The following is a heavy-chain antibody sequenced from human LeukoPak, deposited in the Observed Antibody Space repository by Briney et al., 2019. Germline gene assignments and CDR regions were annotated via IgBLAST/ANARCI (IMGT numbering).Heavy chain of an antibody. CDR2: ISGSGGGT. CDR3: AKGRDIVVEPAAMRAFDY. CDR1: GFTFSSYA. Sequence: GGSLRLSCAASGFTFSSYAMSWVRQAPGKGLEWVSAISGSGGGTYYADSVKGRFTISRDNSKNMLHLQMNSQRAEDTAVYYCAKGRDIVVEPAAMRAFDYWGQGTLVTVSS. D-gene: IGHD2-2*01. J-gene: IGHJ4*02. V-gene: IGHV3-23*01.